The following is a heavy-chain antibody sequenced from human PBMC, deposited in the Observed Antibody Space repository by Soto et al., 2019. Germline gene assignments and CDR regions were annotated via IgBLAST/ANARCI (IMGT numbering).Heavy chain of an antibody. CDR2: ISYDGSNK. Sequence: GGSLRLSCAASGFTFSSYAMHWVRQAPGKGLEWVAVISYDGSNKYYADSVKGRFTISRDNSKNTLYLQKNSLRAEDKAVYYCAREARYYDRCGYYFDYWGQGTLVTVSS. D-gene: IGHD3-22*01. V-gene: IGHV3-30-3*01. CDR3: AREARYYDRCGYYFDY. J-gene: IGHJ4*02. CDR1: GFTFSSYA.